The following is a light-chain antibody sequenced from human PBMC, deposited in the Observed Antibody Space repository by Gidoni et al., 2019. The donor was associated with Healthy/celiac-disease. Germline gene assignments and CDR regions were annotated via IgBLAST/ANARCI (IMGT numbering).Light chain of an antibody. J-gene: IGLJ2*01. Sequence: SYELTQPLSVSVALGQTARITCGGNNSGSKNLHWYQQKPGQAPVLVIYRDSNRPSGIPERFPGSNSGNTATLTISRAQAGDEADYYCQVWDSSTAVFGGGTKLTVL. CDR3: QVWDSSTAV. CDR1: NSGSKN. V-gene: IGLV3-9*01. CDR2: RDS.